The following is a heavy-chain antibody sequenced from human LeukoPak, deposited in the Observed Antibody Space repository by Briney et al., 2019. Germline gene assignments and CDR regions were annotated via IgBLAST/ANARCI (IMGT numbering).Heavy chain of an antibody. CDR2: ISYDGSNK. V-gene: IGHV3-30*18. Sequence: TGGSLRLSCAASGFTFSNAWMSWVRQAPGKGLEWVAVISYDGSNKYYADSVKGRFTISRDNSKNTLYLQMNSLRAEDTAVYYCAKEDYDSSGYTLDYWGQGTLVTVSS. J-gene: IGHJ4*02. D-gene: IGHD3-22*01. CDR3: AKEDYDSSGYTLDY. CDR1: GFTFSNAW.